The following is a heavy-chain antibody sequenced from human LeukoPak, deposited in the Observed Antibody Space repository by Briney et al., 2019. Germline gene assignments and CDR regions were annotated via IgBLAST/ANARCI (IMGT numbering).Heavy chain of an antibody. CDR2: IISSSGTT. D-gene: IGHD1-14*01. CDR1: GFTFSTYA. Sequence: GGSLRLSCAASGFTFSTYAMSWVRQAPGKGLEWVSYIISSSGTTQYADSVKGRFTISRDNGRNSLSLQMNSLRAEDTAIYYCARDRNWAFENWGQGVLVTVSS. V-gene: IGHV3-48*01. CDR3: ARDRNWAFEN. J-gene: IGHJ4*02.